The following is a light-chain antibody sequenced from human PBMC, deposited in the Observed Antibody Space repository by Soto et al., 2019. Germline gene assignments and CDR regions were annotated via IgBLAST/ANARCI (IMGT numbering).Light chain of an antibody. J-gene: IGKJ2*01. CDR1: QNIINF. Sequence: DIQMTQFPSSLSASGGDRVTITCRASQNIINFLNWYQQKPGKAPNLLIYGASRLQSGDPSRFSGSGSGTDFTLTIANLQPEDVATYFCQQSYSTPYTFGQGTELEI. CDR3: QQSYSTPYT. V-gene: IGKV1-39*01. CDR2: GAS.